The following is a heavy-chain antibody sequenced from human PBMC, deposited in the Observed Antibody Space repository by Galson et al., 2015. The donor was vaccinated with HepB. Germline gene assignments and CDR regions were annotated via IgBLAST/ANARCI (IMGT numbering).Heavy chain of an antibody. CDR3: AKGNHGAYSSSFDY. CDR2: IWYDGSNK. V-gene: IGHV3-33*06. CDR1: GFTFSSYG. Sequence: SLRLSCAASGFTFSSYGMHWVRQAPGKGLEWVAVIWYDGSNKYYADSVKGRFTISRDNSKNTLYLQMNSLRAEDTAVYYCAKGNHGAYSSSFDYWGQGTLVTVSS. D-gene: IGHD6-13*01. J-gene: IGHJ4*02.